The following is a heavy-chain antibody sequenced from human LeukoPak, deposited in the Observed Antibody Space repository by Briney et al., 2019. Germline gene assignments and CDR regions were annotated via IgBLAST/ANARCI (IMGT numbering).Heavy chain of an antibody. Sequence: SETLSLTCTVSGGSISSSSYYWGWIRQPPGKGLEWIGEINHSGSTNYNPSLKSRVTISVDTSKNQFSLKLSSVTAADTAVYYCARVLPYYYDSSGPPGGYFDYWGQGTLVTVSS. CDR2: INHSGST. CDR1: GGSISSSSYY. V-gene: IGHV4-39*07. CDR3: ARVLPYYYDSSGPPGGYFDY. J-gene: IGHJ4*02. D-gene: IGHD3-22*01.